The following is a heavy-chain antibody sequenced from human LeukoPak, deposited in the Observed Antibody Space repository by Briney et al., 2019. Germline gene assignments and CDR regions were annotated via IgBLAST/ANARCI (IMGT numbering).Heavy chain of an antibody. J-gene: IGHJ5*02. V-gene: IGHV3-23*01. CDR1: GFTFSSYA. CDR2: ISGSGGST. D-gene: IGHD3-9*01. CDR3: AKDPYYDILTGYYGWFDP. Sequence: PGGSLRLSCAASGFTFSSYAMSWVRQAPGKGLEWVSAISGSGGSTYYADSVKGRFTISRDNSKNTLYLQMNSLRAEDTAVYYCAKDPYYDILTGYYGWFDPWGQGTLVTASS.